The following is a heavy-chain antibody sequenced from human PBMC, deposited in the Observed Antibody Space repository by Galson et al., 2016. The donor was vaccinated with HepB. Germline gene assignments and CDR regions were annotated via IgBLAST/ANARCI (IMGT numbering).Heavy chain of an antibody. V-gene: IGHV3-74*01. Sequence: SLRLSCAGSGFTFSSYWMHWVRQAPGKGLAWVSRINSDGSSTSYADSVKGRFTISRDNAKNTLSLQMNSLRAEDTAVYYCVQGSTAPAVWGKGTTVTISS. D-gene: IGHD1-26*01. CDR1: GFTFSSYW. J-gene: IGHJ6*04. CDR3: VQGSTAPAV. CDR2: INSDGSST.